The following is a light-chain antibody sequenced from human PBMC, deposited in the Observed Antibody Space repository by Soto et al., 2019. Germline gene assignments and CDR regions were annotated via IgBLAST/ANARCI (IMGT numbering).Light chain of an antibody. J-gene: IGKJ4*01. CDR2: GAS. CDR1: QSVSSN. CDR3: QQYNNWPPLT. V-gene: IGKV3-15*01. Sequence: EIVMTQSPATLSVSPGERATLSCRASQSVSSNLAWYQQKPGQAPRLLIYGASTRATGIPARFSGSGSGTEFTLTTSSLQPQDFAVYYCQQYNNWPPLTFGGGTKVEIK.